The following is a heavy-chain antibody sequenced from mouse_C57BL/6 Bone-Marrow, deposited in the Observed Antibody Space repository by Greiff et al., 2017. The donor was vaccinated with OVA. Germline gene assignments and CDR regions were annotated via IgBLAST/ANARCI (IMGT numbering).Heavy chain of an antibody. J-gene: IGHJ2*01. Sequence: VQLKESGPELVKPGASVKISCKASGYSFTGYYMNWVKQSPEKSLEWIGEINPSTGGTTYNQKFKAKATLTVDKSSSTAYMQLKSLTSEDSAVYFCARGGPYYGRDYFDYWGQGTTLTVSS. D-gene: IGHD1-1*01. V-gene: IGHV1-42*01. CDR3: ARGGPYYGRDYFDY. CDR1: GYSFTGYY. CDR2: INPSTGGT.